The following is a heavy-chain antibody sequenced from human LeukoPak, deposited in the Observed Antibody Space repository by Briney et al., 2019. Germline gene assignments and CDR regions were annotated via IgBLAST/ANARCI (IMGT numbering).Heavy chain of an antibody. D-gene: IGHD1-26*01. CDR1: GDSISSGADY. CDR2: IYYSGST. J-gene: IGHJ4*02. V-gene: IGHV4-31*03. Sequence: SETLSLTCTVSGDSISSGADYWSWIRQHPGKGLEWIGYIYYSGSTYYNPSLKSRATISLDTSQNQLSLKLSSVTAADTAVYYCARMELAGGDDFWGQRTLVTVSS. CDR3: ARMELAGGDDF.